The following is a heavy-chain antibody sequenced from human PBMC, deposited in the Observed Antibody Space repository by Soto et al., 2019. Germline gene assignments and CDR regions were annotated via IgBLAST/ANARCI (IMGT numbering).Heavy chain of an antibody. Sequence: PSETLSLTCTVSGGSISSSSYYWGWIRQPPGKGLEWIGSIYYSGSTYYNPSLKSRVTISVDTSKNQFSLKLSSVTATDTAVYYCARLDWSGYYGSGRRFDPWGQGTLVTVSS. J-gene: IGHJ5*02. D-gene: IGHD3-3*01. CDR3: ARLDWSGYYGSGRRFDP. V-gene: IGHV4-39*01. CDR1: GGSISSSSYY. CDR2: IYYSGST.